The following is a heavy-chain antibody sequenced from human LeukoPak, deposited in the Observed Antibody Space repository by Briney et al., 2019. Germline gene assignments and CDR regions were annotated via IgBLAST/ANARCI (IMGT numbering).Heavy chain of an antibody. CDR2: ISSSSSYI. J-gene: IGHJ3*02. CDR1: GFTFSSYS. D-gene: IGHD2-21*02. CDR3: ARDLLVVVTATLLGAFDI. Sequence: GGSLRLSCAASGFTFSSYSMNWVRQAPGKGLEWVSSISSSSSYIYYADSVKGRFTISRDNAKNSLYLQMNSLRAEDTAVYYCARDLLVVVTATLLGAFDIWGQGTMVTISS. V-gene: IGHV3-21*01.